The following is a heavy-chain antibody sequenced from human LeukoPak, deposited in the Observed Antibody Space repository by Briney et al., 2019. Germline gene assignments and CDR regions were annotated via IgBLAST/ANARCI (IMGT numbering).Heavy chain of an antibody. Sequence: PGGSLRLSCSASGFTLSSYAMHWVRQAPGEELDYISGVTSDGGTTYHADSVKGRFTISRDNSKNTLYLQMSSLRVEDTAVYYCVKVSSTVGATYFDQWGQGTLVTVSS. D-gene: IGHD1-26*01. J-gene: IGHJ4*02. CDR3: VKVSSTVGATYFDQ. CDR2: VTSDGGTT. V-gene: IGHV3-64D*06. CDR1: GFTLSSYA.